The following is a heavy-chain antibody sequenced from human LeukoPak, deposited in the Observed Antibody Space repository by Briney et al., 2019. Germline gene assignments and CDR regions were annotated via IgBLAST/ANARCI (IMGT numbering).Heavy chain of an antibody. CDR3: ARHGDYCFDL. V-gene: IGHV3-7*01. D-gene: IGHD4-17*01. CDR2: IRNDGLTQ. J-gene: IGHJ4*02. Sequence: GGSLRLSCVVSGLTFTSTSMAWVRQAPGKGLEWVANIRNDGLTQYYLDSVKGRFTISRDNAKDSLSLQMNSLRAEDTAVYFCARHGDYCFDLWGQGTLVTVSS. CDR1: GLTFTSTS.